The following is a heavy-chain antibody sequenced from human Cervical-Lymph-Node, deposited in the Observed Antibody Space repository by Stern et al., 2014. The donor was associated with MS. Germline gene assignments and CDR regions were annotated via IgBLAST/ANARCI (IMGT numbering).Heavy chain of an antibody. Sequence: EVQLVESGGGLVKPGGSLRLSCAASGFTFSTYSMTWVRQAPGQGLEWVSSITGSGSYISYADLVKGRFTISRDNAENSLYLQMNSLRVEDTAVYYCARDATMGKYYGLDVWGQGTTVTVSS. D-gene: IGHD7-27*01. J-gene: IGHJ6*02. CDR3: ARDATMGKYYGLDV. CDR2: ITGSGSYI. V-gene: IGHV3-21*01. CDR1: GFTFSTYS.